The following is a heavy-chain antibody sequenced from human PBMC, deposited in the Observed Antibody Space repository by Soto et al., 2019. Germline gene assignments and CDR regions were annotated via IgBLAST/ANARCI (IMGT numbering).Heavy chain of an antibody. Sequence: GSLRLSCAASGFTFSSYAMSWVRQAPGKGLEWVSAISGSGGSTYYADSVKGRFTISRDNSKNTLYLQMNSLRAEDTAVYYCAKVQGGYSYGPPRFDPWGQGTLVTVSS. J-gene: IGHJ5*02. D-gene: IGHD5-18*01. V-gene: IGHV3-23*01. CDR3: AKVQGGYSYGPPRFDP. CDR2: ISGSGGST. CDR1: GFTFSSYA.